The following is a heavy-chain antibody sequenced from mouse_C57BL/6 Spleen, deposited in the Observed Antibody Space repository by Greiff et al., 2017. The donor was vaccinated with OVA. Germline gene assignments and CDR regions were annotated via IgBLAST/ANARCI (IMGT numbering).Heavy chain of an antibody. Sequence: EVQLVASGPELVKPGASVKISCKASGYSFTGYYMNWVKQSPEKSLEWIGEINPSTGGTTYNQKFKAKATLTVAQSSSTAYMQLKGLTSEDSAVYYCARGLGGYWGQGTTLTVSS. CDR3: ARGLGGY. J-gene: IGHJ2*01. V-gene: IGHV1-42*01. D-gene: IGHD4-1*01. CDR1: GYSFTGYY. CDR2: INPSTGGT.